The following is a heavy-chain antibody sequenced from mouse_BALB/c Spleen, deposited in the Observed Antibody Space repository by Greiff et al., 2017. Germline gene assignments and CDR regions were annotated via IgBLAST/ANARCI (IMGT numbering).Heavy chain of an antibody. D-gene: IGHD1-1*01. V-gene: IGHV1-47*01. CDR2: FHPYNDDT. J-gene: IGHJ1*01. CDR1: GYTFTTYP. CDR3: ARDGSSYFDV. Sequence: VKLQESGAELVKPGASVKMSCKAFGYTFTTYPIEWMKQNHGKSLEWIGNFHPYNDDTKYNEKFKGKAKLTADKSSSTAYMQLSSLTSEDSAVYYCARDGSSYFDVWGAGTTVTVSS.